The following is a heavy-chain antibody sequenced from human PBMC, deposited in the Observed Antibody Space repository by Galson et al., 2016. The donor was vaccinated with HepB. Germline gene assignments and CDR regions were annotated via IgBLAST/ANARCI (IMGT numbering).Heavy chain of an antibody. J-gene: IGHJ5*02. D-gene: IGHD6-19*01. V-gene: IGHV3-11*01. CDR1: GFTFSHYF. CDR3: ARMVPLYSGGWYVRGDGWFDP. CDR2: ISGSADSR. Sequence: SLRLSCAASGFTFSHYFVGWIRQAPGKGLEWVSYISGSADSRRYADSVKGRFPISRDNSKNSLYLQMNNLRAEDTAVYYCARMVPLYSGGWYVRGDGWFDPWGQGTLVTVSS.